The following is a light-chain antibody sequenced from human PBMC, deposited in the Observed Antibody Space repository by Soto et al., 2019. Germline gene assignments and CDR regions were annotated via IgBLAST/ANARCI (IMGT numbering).Light chain of an antibody. CDR3: TSYASGSSHVV. CDR2: DVN. V-gene: IGLV2-14*01. J-gene: IGLJ2*01. CDR1: SSDIGGYDY. Sequence: QSALTQPASVSGSPGQSITLSCTGTSSDIGGYDYVSWYQRHPGKAPKLIIYDVNNRPSGVSNRFSGSKSGNTASLTISGXXAXXXXXXYCTSYASGSSHVVFGGGTKLTVL.